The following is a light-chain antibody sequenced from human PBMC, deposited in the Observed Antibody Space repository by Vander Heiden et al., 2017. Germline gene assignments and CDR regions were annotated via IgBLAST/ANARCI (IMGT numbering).Light chain of an antibody. Sequence: SASSLAPSVDMRVTAQCRGLLRIRNPVGRYQQQPANSPKLLIYAASSLQSGVPSRFSGSGSGTEFTLTISSLQPEDFATYYCLQHNSYLWTFGQGTKVEIK. CDR1: LRIRNP. J-gene: IGKJ1*01. V-gene: IGKV1-17*01. CDR2: AAS. CDR3: LQHNSYLWT.